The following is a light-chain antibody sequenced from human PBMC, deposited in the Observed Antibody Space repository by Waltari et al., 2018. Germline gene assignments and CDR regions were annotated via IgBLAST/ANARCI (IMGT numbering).Light chain of an antibody. CDR1: QTVSRY. CDR2: AAS. CDR3: QNHERLPAT. J-gene: IGKJ1*01. Sequence: IVLPQSPGTLSLPPGERATLSCRASQTVSRYLAWYRQRPGQAPRLLIYAASTRATGIPDRFSGSGYGTDFTLTISRLEPEDFAVYYCQNHERLPATFGQGTKVEIK. V-gene: IGKV3-20*01.